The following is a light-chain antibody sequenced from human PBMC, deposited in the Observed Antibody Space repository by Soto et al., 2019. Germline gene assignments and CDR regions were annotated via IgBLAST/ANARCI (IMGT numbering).Light chain of an antibody. Sequence: QSVLTQPPSVSAAPGQKVTISCSGSSSNIGNNYVSWYQQLPGTAPKLLIYDNNKRPSGIPDRFSGSKSGTSATLGITGLPSGDEADYYCGTWDSSLSAKVFGGGTKVTVL. J-gene: IGLJ2*01. CDR3: GTWDSSLSAKV. CDR1: SSNIGNNY. CDR2: DNN. V-gene: IGLV1-51*01.